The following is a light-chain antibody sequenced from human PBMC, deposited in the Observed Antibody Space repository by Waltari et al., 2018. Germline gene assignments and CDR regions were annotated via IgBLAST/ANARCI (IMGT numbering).Light chain of an antibody. Sequence: QTALTQPGSVSGSPGQSITISCTGTRSDVGAYGHVPWYQQQRDKAPRPLIFDVNNRALGVSNRCAGSKAGNTASLTSSGLQAEDEADYYCCSFTARGTWIFGGGTRLTVV. V-gene: IGLV2-14*03. CDR2: DVN. J-gene: IGLJ2*01. CDR1: RSDVGAYGH. CDR3: CSFTARGTWI.